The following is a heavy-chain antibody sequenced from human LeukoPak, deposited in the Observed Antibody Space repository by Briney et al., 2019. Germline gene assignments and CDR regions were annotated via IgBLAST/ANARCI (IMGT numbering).Heavy chain of an antibody. CDR1: GGSFTGYY. V-gene: IGHV4-34*01. CDR2: IRDHGGT. Sequence: SETLSLTCDIYGGSFTGYYWSWIRQPPGMGLEWIGEIRDHGGTNYNPSLKSRVTISGDTSKSQFSLKLSSVTAADTAVYYCASGYYSNYGFYWGQGTLVTVSS. CDR3: ASGYYSNYGFY. D-gene: IGHD4-11*01. J-gene: IGHJ4*02.